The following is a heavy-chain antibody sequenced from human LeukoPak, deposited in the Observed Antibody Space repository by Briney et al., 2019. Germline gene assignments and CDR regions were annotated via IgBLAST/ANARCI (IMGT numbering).Heavy chain of an antibody. CDR2: MSYDGRDK. CDR3: ARDRIMITFGGVSDY. D-gene: IGHD3-16*01. Sequence: PGGSLRLSCAASGFTFSTYAMHWVRQAPGKGLECVALMSYDGRDKNYADSVKGRFTISRDNAKNSLYLQMNSLRAEDTAVYYCARDRIMITFGGVSDYWGQGTLVTVSS. CDR1: GFTFSTYA. J-gene: IGHJ4*02. V-gene: IGHV3-30*04.